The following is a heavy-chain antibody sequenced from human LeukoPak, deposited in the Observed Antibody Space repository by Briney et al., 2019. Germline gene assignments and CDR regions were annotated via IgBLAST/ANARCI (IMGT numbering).Heavy chain of an antibody. CDR1: GFTFSSYA. CDR2: ISGSGGST. D-gene: IGHD6-6*01. CDR3: AKGSGRIAARRGYDY. J-gene: IGHJ4*02. Sequence: GGSLRLSCAASGFTFSSYAMSWVRQAPGKGLEWVSAISGSGGSTYYADSVKGRFTISRDNSKSTLYLQMDSLRAEDTAVYYCAKGSGRIAARRGYDYWGQGTLVTVSS. V-gene: IGHV3-23*01.